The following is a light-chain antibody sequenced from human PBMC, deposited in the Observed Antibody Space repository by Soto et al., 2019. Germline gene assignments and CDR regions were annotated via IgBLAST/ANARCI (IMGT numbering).Light chain of an antibody. CDR3: QQYNNWPLT. J-gene: IGKJ5*01. V-gene: IGKV3D-15*01. CDR1: QSVSSN. Sequence: EIVFTQSTAPLSVSPGERATLSCRASQSVSSNLAWHQQRPGQAPRLLIYGASTRATGVPARFSGGGSGTEFTLTITSLQSEDFAVYWCQQYNNWPLTFGPGTRLEIK. CDR2: GAS.